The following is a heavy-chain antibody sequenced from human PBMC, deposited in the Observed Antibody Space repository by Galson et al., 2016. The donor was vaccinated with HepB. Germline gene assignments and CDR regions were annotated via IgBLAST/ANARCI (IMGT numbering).Heavy chain of an antibody. J-gene: IGHJ6*04. D-gene: IGHD6-13*01. CDR1: GYTFTAYY. CDR3: AKSLYSSNWYYMDV. CDR2: INPYSGDT. V-gene: IGHV1-2*04. Sequence: SVKVSCKASGYTFTAYYMHWFRQAPGQGLEWLGWINPYSGDTNYAQQFQGWVTMARDTSIDTAYIELNRLRSGDTAVYYCAKSLYSSNWYYMDVWGKGTTVPVSS.